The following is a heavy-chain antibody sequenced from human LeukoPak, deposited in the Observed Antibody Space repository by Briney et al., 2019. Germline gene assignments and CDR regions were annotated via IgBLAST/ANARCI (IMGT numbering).Heavy chain of an antibody. CDR2: IYYSGST. CDR1: GGSISSYC. Sequence: SETLSLTCTVSGGSISSYCWSWIRQPPGKGLEWIGYIYYSGSTNYNPSLKSRVTISVDTSKNQFSLKLSSVTAADTAVYYCARDLSLGGSWFDPWGQGTLVTVSS. CDR3: ARDLSLGGSWFDP. J-gene: IGHJ5*02. V-gene: IGHV4-59*01. D-gene: IGHD3-16*01.